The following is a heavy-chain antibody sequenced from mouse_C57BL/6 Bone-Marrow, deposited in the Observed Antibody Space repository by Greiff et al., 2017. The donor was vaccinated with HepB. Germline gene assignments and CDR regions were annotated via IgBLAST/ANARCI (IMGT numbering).Heavy chain of an antibody. J-gene: IGHJ1*03. CDR2: ISYDGSN. D-gene: IGHD1-1*01. CDR1: GYSITSGYY. Sequence: EVQLQESGPGLVKPSQSLSLTCSVTGYSITSGYYWNWIRQFPGNKLEWMGYISYDGSNNYNPSLKNRISITRDTSKNQFFLKLNSVTTEDTATYYCAREEEIYYYGDWYFDVWGTGTTVTVSS. V-gene: IGHV3-6*01. CDR3: AREEEIYYYGDWYFDV.